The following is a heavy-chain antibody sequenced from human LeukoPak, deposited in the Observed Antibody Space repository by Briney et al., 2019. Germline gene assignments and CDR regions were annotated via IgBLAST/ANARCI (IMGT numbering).Heavy chain of an antibody. J-gene: IGHJ4*02. V-gene: IGHV1-69*13. CDR1: GGTFSSYA. Sequence: SVKVSCKASGGTFSSYAISWVRQAPGQGLEWMGGITPIFGTANYAQKFQGRVTITADESTSTAYMELSSLRSEDTAVYYCASYINYGDSYYFDYWGQGTLVTVSS. D-gene: IGHD4-17*01. CDR3: ASYINYGDSYYFDY. CDR2: ITPIFGTA.